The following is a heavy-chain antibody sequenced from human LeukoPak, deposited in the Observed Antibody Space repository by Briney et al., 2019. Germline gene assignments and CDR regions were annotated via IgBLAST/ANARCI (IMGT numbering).Heavy chain of an antibody. CDR2: ISSSSSYI. D-gene: IGHD4-17*01. J-gene: IGHJ4*02. CDR3: AKMDYGDYVLGYYFDY. CDR1: GFTFSSYS. V-gene: IGHV3-21*04. Sequence: GGSLRLSCAASGFTFSSYSMNWVRQAPGKGLEWVSSISSSSSYIYYADSVKGRFTISRDNAKNSLYLQMNSLRAEDTAVYYCAKMDYGDYVLGYYFDYWGQGTLVTVSS.